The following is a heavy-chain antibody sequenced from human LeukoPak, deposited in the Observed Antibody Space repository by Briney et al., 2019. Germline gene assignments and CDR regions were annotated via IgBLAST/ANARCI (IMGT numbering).Heavy chain of an antibody. CDR2: LYPTGSA. CDR1: GGSISAYY. CDR3: ARDLAVAGTVAALGY. D-gene: IGHD6-19*01. J-gene: IGHJ4*02. Sequence: SGPLSLPCTAPGGSISAYYWSWFRQPAGRGLEGIGRLYPTGSADYNPSLTSRAAFSVDTSKNQFSLNLDSVTAADTAVYYCARDLAVAGTVAALGYWGQGTQVTASS. V-gene: IGHV4-4*07.